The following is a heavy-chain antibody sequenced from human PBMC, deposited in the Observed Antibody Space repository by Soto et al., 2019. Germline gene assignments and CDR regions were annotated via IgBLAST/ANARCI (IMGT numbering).Heavy chain of an antibody. CDR3: VRDLKRFEAPAPLRPNYYFDY. Sequence: QVQLVQSGAEVKKPGASVKVSCKASGYTFTSYYMHWVRQAPGQGLEWMGIINPSGGSTSYAQKFQGSVTMTRDTSTSTVYMELSSLRSDDTAVYYCVRDLKRFEAPAPLRPNYYFDYWGQGTLVTGSS. V-gene: IGHV1-46*01. CDR2: INPSGGST. D-gene: IGHD7-27*01. J-gene: IGHJ4*02. CDR1: GYTFTSYY.